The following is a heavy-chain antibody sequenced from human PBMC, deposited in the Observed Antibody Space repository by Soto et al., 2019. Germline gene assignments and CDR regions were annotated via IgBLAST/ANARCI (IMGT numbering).Heavy chain of an antibody. Sequence: QVQLVQSGAEVKKPGSSVKVSCKASGGTFSSYTISWVRQAPGQGLEWMGRIIPILGIANYAQKFQGRVTITADKCRSTAYMELSSLRSEDTAVYYCASDIANMDVWGKGTTVTVSS. J-gene: IGHJ6*03. V-gene: IGHV1-69*02. CDR3: ASDIANMDV. D-gene: IGHD2-15*01. CDR1: GGTFSSYT. CDR2: IIPILGIA.